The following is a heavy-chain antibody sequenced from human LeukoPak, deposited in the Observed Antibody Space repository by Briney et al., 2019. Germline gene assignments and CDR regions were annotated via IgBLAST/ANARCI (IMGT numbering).Heavy chain of an antibody. CDR3: ARYCTSTTCYAPFY. V-gene: IGHV3-66*02. CDR1: GFTVSSNS. Sequence: PGGSLRLSCAASGFTVSSNSMTWVRQAPGKGLEWVSVIYSGGSTYYADSVKGRFTISRDNSKNTLYLQMNSLRAKDTAVYYCARYCTSTTCYAPFYWGQGTLVTVSS. J-gene: IGHJ4*02. CDR2: IYSGGST. D-gene: IGHD2-2*01.